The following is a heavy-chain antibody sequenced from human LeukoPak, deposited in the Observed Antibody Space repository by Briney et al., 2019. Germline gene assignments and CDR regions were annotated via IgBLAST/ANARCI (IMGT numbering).Heavy chain of an antibody. D-gene: IGHD3-10*01. J-gene: IGHJ4*02. CDR3: ARDRKDYYGSGSYYEFDY. Sequence: GASVKVSCKASGYTFTSYYMHWVRQAPGQGLEWMGIINPSGGSTSYAQKFQGRVTMTRDTSTSTVYMELSSLRSEDTAVYYCARDRKDYYGSGSYYEFDYWAREPWSPSPQ. CDR2: INPSGGST. V-gene: IGHV1-46*01. CDR1: GYTFTSYY.